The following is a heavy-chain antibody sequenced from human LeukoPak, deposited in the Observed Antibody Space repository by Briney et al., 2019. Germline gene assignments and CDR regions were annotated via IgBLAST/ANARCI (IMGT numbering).Heavy chain of an antibody. J-gene: IGHJ4*02. Sequence: GGSLRLSCAGSGFMFTSYALSWVRQAPGKGLEWVATVSGIGDNTHYADSVKGRFTISRDNSKNMVFLQVTSLRVEGTAVYYCAKVPSNGGNSDDFWGQGTQVTVSS. D-gene: IGHD2-8*01. CDR1: GFMFTSYA. CDR3: AKVPSNGGNSDDF. CDR2: VSGIGDNT. V-gene: IGHV3-23*01.